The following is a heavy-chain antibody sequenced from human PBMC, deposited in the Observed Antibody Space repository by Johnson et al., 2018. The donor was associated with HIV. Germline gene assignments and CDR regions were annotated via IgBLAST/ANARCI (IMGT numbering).Heavy chain of an antibody. CDR3: ARDLRLGAIDAFDI. V-gene: IGHV3-7*05. D-gene: IGHD1-26*01. Sequence: EVQLVESGGGLVQPGGSLRLSCAASGFTFSSYWMSWVRQAPGKGLEWVANIRQDGSERYYVDSVKGRFTISRDNAKNSLYLQMNSLRAEDTAIYYCARDLRLGAIDAFDIWGQGTMVTVSS. CDR1: GFTFSSYW. CDR2: IRQDGSER. J-gene: IGHJ3*02.